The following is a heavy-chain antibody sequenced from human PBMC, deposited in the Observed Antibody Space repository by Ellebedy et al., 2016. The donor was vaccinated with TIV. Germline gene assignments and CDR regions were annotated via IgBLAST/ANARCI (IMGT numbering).Heavy chain of an antibody. CDR1: GGSINGSSYY. J-gene: IGHJ6*02. D-gene: IGHD1-20*01. V-gene: IGHV4-39*01. CDR3: ARRRVTGTSSHNYYYGMDV. Sequence: SETLSLTXTVSGGSINGSSYYWGWVRQPPGKGLEWIGSIFYSGNTYYNPSLKSRVTISVDTSKNQFALNLSSVTAADAAVYYCARRRVTGTSSHNYYYGMDVWGQGTTVTVSS. CDR2: IFYSGNT.